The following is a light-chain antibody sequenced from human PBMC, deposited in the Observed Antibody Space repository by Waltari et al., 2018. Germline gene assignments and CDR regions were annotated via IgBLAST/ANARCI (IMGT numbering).Light chain of an antibody. J-gene: IGKJ3*01. CDR1: QGISSY. CDR3: QQVDSYPFT. V-gene: IGKV1-9*01. CDR2: AAS. Sequence: DIQLTQSPSLLSTSVGDRVTITCPASQGISSYLAWYQQKPGKVPKLLIYAASTLQSGVPSRFSGRGFGTEFTLTISSLQPEDFATYYCQQVDSYPFTFGPGTKVDL.